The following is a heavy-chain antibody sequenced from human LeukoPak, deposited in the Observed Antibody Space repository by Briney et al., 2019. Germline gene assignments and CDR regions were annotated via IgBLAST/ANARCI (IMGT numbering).Heavy chain of an antibody. CDR1: GGSISSHY. V-gene: IGHV4-59*11. D-gene: IGHD3-10*01. CDR3: ARVRTPYGYYGMDV. CDR2: IYYSGST. Sequence: SETLSLTCTVSGGSISSHYWSWIRQPPGKGLEWIGYIYYSGSTNYNPSLKSRVTISVDTSKNQFSLKLSSVTAADTAVYYCARVRTPYGYYGMDVWGQGTTVTVSS. J-gene: IGHJ6*02.